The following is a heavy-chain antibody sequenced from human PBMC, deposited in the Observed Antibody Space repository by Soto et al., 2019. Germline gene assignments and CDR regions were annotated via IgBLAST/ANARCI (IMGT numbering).Heavy chain of an antibody. Sequence: QVQLQESGPGLVKPSGTLSLTCAVSGGSISSSNWWSWVRQPPGKGLEWIGEIYHSGNTNYNPSLKRRVTMAVDKSSNRFSLKLSSVTAADTAVYYCARRWGEGRVDYWGQGTLVTVSS. V-gene: IGHV4-4*02. J-gene: IGHJ4*02. CDR2: IYHSGNT. CDR1: GGSISSSNW. D-gene: IGHD3-10*01. CDR3: ARRWGEGRVDY.